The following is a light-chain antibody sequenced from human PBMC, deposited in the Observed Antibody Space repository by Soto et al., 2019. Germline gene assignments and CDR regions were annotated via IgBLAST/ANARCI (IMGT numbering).Light chain of an antibody. CDR1: SSNIGSNT. J-gene: IGLJ2*01. CDR2: SNN. V-gene: IGLV1-44*01. Sequence: QSVLTQPPSASGTPGQRVTISCSGSSSNIGSNTVNWYQQLPGTAPKLLIYSNNQRPSGVPDRFSGSKSGTSGSLAISGLQSEDEADDYCAAWDDSLNGVVFGGGTKLPVL. CDR3: AAWDDSLNGVV.